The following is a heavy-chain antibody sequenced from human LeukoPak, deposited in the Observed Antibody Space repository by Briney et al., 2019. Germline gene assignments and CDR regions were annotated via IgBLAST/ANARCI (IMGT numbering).Heavy chain of an antibody. D-gene: IGHD1-26*01. J-gene: IGHJ4*02. CDR3: AKGHIVGAITEFDY. V-gene: IGHV3-43*01. CDR1: GFTFDDYT. CDR2: ISCDGGST. Sequence: PGGPLRLSCAASGFTFDDYTMHWVRQTPGKGLEWVSLISCDGGSTYYADSVKGRFTISRDNSKTSLYLQMNSLRTEDTALYYCAKGHIVGAITEFDYWGQGTLVTVSS.